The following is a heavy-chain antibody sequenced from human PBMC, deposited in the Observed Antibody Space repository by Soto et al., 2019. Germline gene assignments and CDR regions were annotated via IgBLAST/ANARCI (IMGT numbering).Heavy chain of an antibody. V-gene: IGHV4-34*01. Sequence: SETLSLTCAVYAGSFSGYYWGWIRQPPGKGLEWIGEINHSGSTNYNPSLKSRVTISVDTSKNQFSLKLSSVTAADTAVYYCARARIVVVPAARGYYYYYGMDVWGQGTTVTVSS. D-gene: IGHD2-2*01. J-gene: IGHJ6*02. CDR2: INHSGST. CDR3: ARARIVVVPAARGYYYYYGMDV. CDR1: AGSFSGYY.